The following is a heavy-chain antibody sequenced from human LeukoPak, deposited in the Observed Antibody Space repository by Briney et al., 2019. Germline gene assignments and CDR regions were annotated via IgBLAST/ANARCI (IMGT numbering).Heavy chain of an antibody. J-gene: IGHJ4*02. V-gene: IGHV4-59*12. CDR2: IYYSGST. CDR1: GGSISSYY. Sequence: SETLSLTCTVSGGSISSYYWSWIRQPPGKGLEWIGYIYYSGSTNYNPSLKSRVTMSVDTSKNQFSLKLSSVTAADTAVYYCARDDDRQYYFDYWGQGTLVTVSS. CDR3: ARDDDRQYYFDY.